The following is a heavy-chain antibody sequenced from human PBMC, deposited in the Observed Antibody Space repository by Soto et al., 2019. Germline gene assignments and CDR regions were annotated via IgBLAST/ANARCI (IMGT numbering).Heavy chain of an antibody. J-gene: IGHJ5*02. Sequence: GTLSLTCGVSGGTVASSHWWSWVRQSPGGGLEWIGNVYHTGDTNLNPSLQSRVTISVDKSNNQFSLRLNSLTAADTAVYFCAREIVTAGGNNYFDPWGPGTLVTVSS. CDR1: GGTVASSHW. V-gene: IGHV4-4*01. CDR3: AREIVTAGGNNYFDP. CDR2: VYHTGDT. D-gene: IGHD2-21*02.